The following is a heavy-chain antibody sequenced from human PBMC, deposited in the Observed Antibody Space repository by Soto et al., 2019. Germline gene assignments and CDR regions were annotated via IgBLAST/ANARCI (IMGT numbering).Heavy chain of an antibody. V-gene: IGHV4-31*03. J-gene: IGHJ4*02. CDR2: THFTEPP. CDR1: GASLTGGSYY. CDR3: SAQRIAQGQYEDY. Sequence: QVQLRESGPGLVKPSQTLSLICTVSGASLTGGSYYWPWIRRLPGGGFKWIGSTHFTEPPYVNPSLQSRVSISTDTSKNLLSLKLTSVTSADAAMYYCSAQRIAQGQYEDYWGQGTLVTVSS. D-gene: IGHD2-21*01.